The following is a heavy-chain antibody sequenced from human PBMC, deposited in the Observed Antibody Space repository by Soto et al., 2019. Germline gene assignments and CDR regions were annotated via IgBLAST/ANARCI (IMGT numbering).Heavy chain of an antibody. CDR2: ISSSLGHT. CDR1: GFDFSDFH. D-gene: IGHD1-1*01. Sequence: GGSLRLSCVASGFDFSDFHISWVRQAPGKGLEWISYISSSLGHTDYAESVKGRFTISRDNAKSSVFLEMSDLRSDDTAVYYCAANWNFGLNFWGQGTLVTVSS. CDR3: AANWNFGLNF. V-gene: IGHV3-11*03. J-gene: IGHJ4*02.